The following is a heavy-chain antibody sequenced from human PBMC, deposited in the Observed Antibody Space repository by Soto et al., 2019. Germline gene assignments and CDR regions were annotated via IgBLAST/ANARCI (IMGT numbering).Heavy chain of an antibody. J-gene: IGHJ2*01. D-gene: IGHD6-19*01. CDR1: GGTFSNYA. Sequence: QVQLVQSGAEVKKPGSSVKVSCKASGGTFSNYAISWVRQAPGQGLEWMGGITPIFGTANYAQKFQGRVTSTGDKSRRTAYRELSRLGSRDTAVYYCAQPLGLAVAGPGRFDLWGRGTLVTVS. CDR3: AQPLGLAVAGPGRFDL. V-gene: IGHV1-69*14. CDR2: ITPIFGTA.